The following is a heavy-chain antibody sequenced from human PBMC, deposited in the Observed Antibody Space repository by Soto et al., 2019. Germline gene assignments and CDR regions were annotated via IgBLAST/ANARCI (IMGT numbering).Heavy chain of an antibody. D-gene: IGHD2-21*02. Sequence: SETLSLTCTVSGASISSNTYYWAWIRRPPGKGLECIGSIYYDGGTYYNPSLKSRLTISVETSKNQLSLELNSVTAADTAVYYCARSYCGGDCPNNRFDTWGQGTLVTVS. CDR1: GASISSNTYY. V-gene: IGHV4-39*01. CDR2: IYYDGGT. J-gene: IGHJ5*02. CDR3: ARSYCGGDCPNNRFDT.